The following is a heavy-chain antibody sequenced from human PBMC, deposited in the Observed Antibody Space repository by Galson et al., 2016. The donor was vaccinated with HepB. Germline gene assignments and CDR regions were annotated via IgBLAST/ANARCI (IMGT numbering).Heavy chain of an antibody. V-gene: IGHV3-23*01. CDR2: MSGGGDST. J-gene: IGHJ4*02. Sequence: SLRLSCAASGFTFSRYAMNWVRQAPGKGLEWVSGMSGGGDSTDYADSVKGRFTISRDNSKNTLYLQMNSLRAEDTAVYFCAKDSHYGRGFPTWWYFDYWGQGTLVTVSS. CDR3: AKDSHYGRGFPTWWYFDY. CDR1: GFTFSRYA. D-gene: IGHD3-16*01.